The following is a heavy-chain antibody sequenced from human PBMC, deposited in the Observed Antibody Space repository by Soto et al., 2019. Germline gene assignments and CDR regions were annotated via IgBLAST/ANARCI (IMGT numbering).Heavy chain of an antibody. CDR2: IWYDGSNK. J-gene: IGHJ3*02. Sequence: QVQLVESGGGVVQPGRSLRLSCAASGFTFSSYGMHWVRQAPGKGLEWVAVIWYDGSNKYYADSVKGRFTISRDNSKNTLYLQMNTLRAEDTAVYYCAFVRSSSGYAGTFDIWGQGTMVTVSS. CDR1: GFTFSSYG. V-gene: IGHV3-33*01. D-gene: IGHD6-6*01. CDR3: AFVRSSSGYAGTFDI.